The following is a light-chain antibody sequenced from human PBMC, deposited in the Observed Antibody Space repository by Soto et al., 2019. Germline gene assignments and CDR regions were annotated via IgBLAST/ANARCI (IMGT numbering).Light chain of an antibody. V-gene: IGLV2-14*01. J-gene: IGLJ2*01. CDR2: EVN. Sequence: QSALTQPASVSGSPGQSITISCTGTSSDVGGYNYVSWYQHHPGKAPKLMICEVNNRPSGVSNRFSGSKSGNTASLTISGLQAEDEADYYCSSHTSSSTLVVFGGGTKVTVL. CDR3: SSHTSSSTLVV. CDR1: SSDVGGYNY.